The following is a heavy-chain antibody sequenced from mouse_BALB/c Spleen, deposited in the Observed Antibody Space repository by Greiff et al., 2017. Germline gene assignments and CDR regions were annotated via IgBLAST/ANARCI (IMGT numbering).Heavy chain of an antibody. CDR1: GYTFSSYW. D-gene: IGHD2-14*01. V-gene: IGHV1-9*01. J-gene: IGHJ3*01. CDR3: AREAYYRYAAY. CDR2: ILPGSGST. Sequence: VQLQQSGAELMKPGASVKISCKATGYTFSSYWIEWVKQRPGHGLEWIGEILPGSGSTNYNEKFKGKATFTADTSSNTAYMQRSSLTSEDSAVYYCAREAYYRYAAYWGQGTLVTVSA.